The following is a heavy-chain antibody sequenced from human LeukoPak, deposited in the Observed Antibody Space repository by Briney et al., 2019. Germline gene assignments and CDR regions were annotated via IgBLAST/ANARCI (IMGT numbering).Heavy chain of an antibody. D-gene: IGHD3-10*01. Sequence: SETLSLTCTVSGGSISSTNWWSWVRQPPGKGLEWIGEIYHTGSTNYNLSLKSRVTMSVDKSKNQFSLKLNSVTAADTAVYYCAKSNGYGLVDIWGQGTMVTVSS. CDR3: AKSNGYGLVDI. J-gene: IGHJ3*02. V-gene: IGHV4-4*02. CDR2: IYHTGST. CDR1: GGSISSTNW.